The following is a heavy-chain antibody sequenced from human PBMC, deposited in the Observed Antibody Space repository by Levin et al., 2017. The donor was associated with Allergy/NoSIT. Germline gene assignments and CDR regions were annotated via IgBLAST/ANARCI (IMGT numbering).Heavy chain of an antibody. CDR3: ARDRGRYYDILTGLGNYFDY. CDR1: GGSISSYY. V-gene: IGHV4-59*01. D-gene: IGHD3-9*01. CDR2: IYYSGST. Sequence: NTSETLSLTCTVSGGSISSYYWSWIRQPPGKGLEWIGYIYYSGSTNYNPSLKSRVTISVDTSKNQFSLKLSSVTAADTAVYYCARDRGRYYDILTGLGNYFDYWGQGTLVTVSS. J-gene: IGHJ4*02.